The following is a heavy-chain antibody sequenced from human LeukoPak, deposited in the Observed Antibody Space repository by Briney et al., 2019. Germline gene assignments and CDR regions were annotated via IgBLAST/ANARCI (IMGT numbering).Heavy chain of an antibody. Sequence: GRSLRLSCAASGFALSSNYMSWVREAPGQEREWVSDLYRGGSTHYPDSVEGRFTISRDNSENTLYLQMNSLRAEDTAVYYCARGPGRLDYWGQGTLVTVSS. CDR3: ARGPGRLDY. V-gene: IGHV3-53*01. CDR1: GFALSSNY. J-gene: IGHJ4*02. CDR2: LYRGGST.